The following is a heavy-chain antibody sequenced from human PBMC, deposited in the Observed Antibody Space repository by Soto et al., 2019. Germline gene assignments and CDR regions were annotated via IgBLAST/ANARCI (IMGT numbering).Heavy chain of an antibody. D-gene: IGHD2-15*01. J-gene: IGHJ4*02. CDR2: IIPILGIA. CDR1: GGTFSSYT. Sequence: SVKVSCKASGGTFSSYTISWVRQAPGQGLEWMGRIIPILGIANYAQKFQGRVTITADKSTSTAYMELSSLRSEDTAVYYCARGRYCSGGSCAADLDYWGQGTLVTVSS. CDR3: ARGRYCSGGSCAADLDY. V-gene: IGHV1-69*02.